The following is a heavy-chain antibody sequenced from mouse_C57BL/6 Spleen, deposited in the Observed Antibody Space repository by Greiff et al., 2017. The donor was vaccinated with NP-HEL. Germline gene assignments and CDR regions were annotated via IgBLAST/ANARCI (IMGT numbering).Heavy chain of an antibody. V-gene: IGHV1-82*01. D-gene: IGHD3-2*02. J-gene: IGHJ3*01. Sequence: VQLQQSGPELVKPGASVKISCKASGYAFSSSWMNWVKPRPGKGLEWIGRIYPGDGDTNYNGKFKGKATLTADKSSSTAYMQLSSLTSEDSAVYFCARDSSGYWFAYWGQGTLVTVSA. CDR1: GYAFSSSW. CDR2: IYPGDGDT. CDR3: ARDSSGYWFAY.